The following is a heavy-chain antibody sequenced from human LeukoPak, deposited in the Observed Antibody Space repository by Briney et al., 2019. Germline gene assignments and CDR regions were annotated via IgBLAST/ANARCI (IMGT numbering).Heavy chain of an antibody. CDR1: GFTFSSYS. Sequence: GGSLRLSCAASGFTFSSYSMNWVRQAPGKGLEWVSYISSSSSTIYYADSVKGRFTISRDNAKNSLYLQMNSLRDEDTAVYYSARERDRIVVVTGYYYYGMDVWGQGTTVTVSS. CDR3: ARERDRIVVVTGYYYYGMDV. V-gene: IGHV3-48*02. CDR2: ISSSSSTI. J-gene: IGHJ6*02. D-gene: IGHD2-21*02.